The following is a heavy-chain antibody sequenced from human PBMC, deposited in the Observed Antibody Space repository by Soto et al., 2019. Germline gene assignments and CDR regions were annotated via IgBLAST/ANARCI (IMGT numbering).Heavy chain of an antibody. CDR3: ARGANILTGYYTPNDAFDI. Sequence: SETLSLTCAVYGGSFSGYYWSWIRQPPGKGLEWIGEINHSGSTNYNPSLKSRVTISVDTSKNQFTLKLSSVTAADTAVYYCARGANILTGYYTPNDAFDIWGQGTMVTVSS. CDR2: INHSGST. CDR1: GGSFSGYY. D-gene: IGHD3-9*01. J-gene: IGHJ3*02. V-gene: IGHV4-34*01.